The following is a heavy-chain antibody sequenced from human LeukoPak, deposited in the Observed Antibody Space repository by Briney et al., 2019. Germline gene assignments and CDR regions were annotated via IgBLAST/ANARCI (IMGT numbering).Heavy chain of an antibody. CDR1: GGSVSSGGYY. CDR3: ASEKQTGWSDY. CDR2: IYYSGST. Sequence: SETLSLTCTVSGGSVSSGGYYWSWIRQHPGKGLEWIGYIYYSGSTYYNPSLKSRVTISVDTSKNQISLKLSSMAAADTAVVYCASEKQTGWSDYWGQGTLVTVSS. J-gene: IGHJ4*02. D-gene: IGHD1-1*01. V-gene: IGHV4-31*03.